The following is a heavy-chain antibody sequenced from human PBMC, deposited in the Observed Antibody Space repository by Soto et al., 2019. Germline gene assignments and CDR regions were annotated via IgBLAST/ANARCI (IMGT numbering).Heavy chain of an antibody. CDR2: ISAYNGNT. CDR1: GYTLTSYG. D-gene: IGHD2-21*02. CDR3: ARVLPWRLARSQPNFDY. V-gene: IGHV1-18*01. Sequence: ASVKVSCKASGYTLTSYGISWVRQAPGQGLEWMGWISAYNGNTNYAQKLQGRVTMTTDTSTSTAYMELRSLRSDDTAVYYCARVLPWRLARSQPNFDYWGQGTLVTVSS. J-gene: IGHJ4*02.